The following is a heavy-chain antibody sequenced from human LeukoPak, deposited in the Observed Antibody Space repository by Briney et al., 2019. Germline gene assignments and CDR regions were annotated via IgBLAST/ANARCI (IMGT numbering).Heavy chain of an antibody. J-gene: IGHJ4*02. CDR3: AKDISWGSYIS. CDR2: ISGSGGTT. V-gene: IGHV3-23*01. D-gene: IGHD3-16*01. CDR1: GFTFSSYG. Sequence: PGGSLRLSCAASGFTFSSYGMHWVRQAPGKGLEWVSGISGSGGTTYYADSVKGRFTISRDNSKNTLYLQMNSLRAEDTAVYYCAKDISWGSYISWGQGTLVTVSS.